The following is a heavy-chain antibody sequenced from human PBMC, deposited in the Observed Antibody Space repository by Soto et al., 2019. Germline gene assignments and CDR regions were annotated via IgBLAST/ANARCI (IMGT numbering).Heavy chain of an antibody. J-gene: IGHJ6*02. CDR1: GYTFTSYY. Sequence: GASVKVSCTPSGYTFTSYYMHCVRQAPGQGLEWVGIINPSGGITSYAQKFQGRVTMTRDTSTSTVYMELSSLRSEDTAVYYCARSLGSGDANTRYYYYYYGMDVWGQGTTVTVSS. CDR3: ARSLGSGDANTRYYYYYYGMDV. V-gene: IGHV1-46*01. CDR2: INPSGGIT. D-gene: IGHD4-17*01.